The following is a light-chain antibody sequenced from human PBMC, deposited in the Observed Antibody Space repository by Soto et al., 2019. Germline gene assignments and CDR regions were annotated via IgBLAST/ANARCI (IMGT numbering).Light chain of an antibody. Sequence: EIVMTQSPATLSVSPGERAILSCRPSQRVAGSLAWYQQKPGQAPRLLIYDISTRAAAIPARFSGSGSGTDFTLTVSSLEPEDFALYYCQQRSNRITFGQGTRLEIK. CDR1: QRVAGS. CDR3: QQRSNRIT. CDR2: DIS. V-gene: IGKV3-11*01. J-gene: IGKJ5*01.